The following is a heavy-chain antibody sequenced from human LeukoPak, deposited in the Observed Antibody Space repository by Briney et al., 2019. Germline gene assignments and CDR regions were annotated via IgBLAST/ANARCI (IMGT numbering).Heavy chain of an antibody. CDR1: GFTFSSYG. V-gene: IGHV3-23*01. D-gene: IGHD4-17*01. CDR2: ISGSGGST. CDR3: AKAHHGDYFFYFDY. Sequence: GGTLRLSCAASGFTFSSYGMSWVRQAPGKGLEWVSAISGSGGSTYYADSVKGRFTISRDNSKNTLYLQMKSLRAEDTAVYYCAKAHHGDYFFYFDYWGQGTLVTVSS. J-gene: IGHJ4*02.